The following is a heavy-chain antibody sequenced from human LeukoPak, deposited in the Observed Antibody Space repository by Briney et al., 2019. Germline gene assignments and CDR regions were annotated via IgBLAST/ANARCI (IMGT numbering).Heavy chain of an antibody. CDR1: GGTFISYA. D-gene: IGHD3-16*02. Sequence: SVKVFCKASGGTFISYAISWVRQAPGQGLEWMGGIIPIFGTANYAQKFQGRVTITADESTSTAYMELSSLRSEDTAVYYCARDLLNYDYVWGSYRRFDYWGQGTLVTVSS. CDR3: ARDLLNYDYVWGSYRRFDY. CDR2: IIPIFGTA. J-gene: IGHJ4*02. V-gene: IGHV1-69*13.